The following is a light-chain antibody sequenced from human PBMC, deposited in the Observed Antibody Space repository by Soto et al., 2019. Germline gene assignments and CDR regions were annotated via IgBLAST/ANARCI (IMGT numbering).Light chain of an antibody. J-gene: IGKJ1*01. CDR2: DAS. V-gene: IGKV1-5*01. CDR1: QSISTW. Sequence: DIPMTQSPSTLSASVGDRVTITCRASQSISTWLAWYQQKPGRAPKLLIYDASSLKSGVPSRFSGSGSGTEFTLAISSLQPDDFATYYCQQYNSYRTFGQGTKVEIK. CDR3: QQYNSYRT.